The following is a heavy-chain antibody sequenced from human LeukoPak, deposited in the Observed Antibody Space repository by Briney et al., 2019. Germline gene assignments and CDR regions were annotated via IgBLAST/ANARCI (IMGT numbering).Heavy chain of an antibody. CDR1: GYSISSGYY. Sequence: SETLSLTCTVSGYSISSGYYWGWIRQPPGKGLEWIGSIYHSGSTYYNPSLKSRVTISVDTSKNQFSLKLSSVTAADTAVYYCARIGDYWGQGTLVTVSS. D-gene: IGHD3-16*01. CDR3: ARIGDY. CDR2: IYHSGST. J-gene: IGHJ4*02. V-gene: IGHV4-38-2*02.